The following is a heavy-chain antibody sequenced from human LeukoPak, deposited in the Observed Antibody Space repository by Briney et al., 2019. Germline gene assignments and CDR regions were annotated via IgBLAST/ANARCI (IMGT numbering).Heavy chain of an antibody. D-gene: IGHD3-16*01. CDR1: GFTFSTYA. J-gene: IGHJ4*02. Sequence: PGGSLRLSCAASGFTFSTYAINWVRQAPGKGLEWISAISQSGNTIYYADSVKGRFIISRDNSKNTLYPHLNSLSAEDTAVSYCARVDTSHLRYFDSWGQGTLVTVSS. CDR2: ISQSGNTI. V-gene: IGHV3-23*01. CDR3: ARVDTSHLRYFDS.